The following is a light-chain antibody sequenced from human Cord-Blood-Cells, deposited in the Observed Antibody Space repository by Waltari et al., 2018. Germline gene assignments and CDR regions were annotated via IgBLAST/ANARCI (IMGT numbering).Light chain of an antibody. J-gene: IGLJ2*01. V-gene: IGLV1-40*01. CDR3: QSYDSSLSGSV. CDR2: GNS. Sequence: QSVLTQPPSVSGAPGQRVPIPCTGSSSNIGAGYDVPWYQQLPGTAPKLLIYGNSNRPAGVPDRFSGSKSGTSASLAITGLQAEDEADYYCQSYDSSLSGSVFGGGTKLTVL. CDR1: SSNIGAGYD.